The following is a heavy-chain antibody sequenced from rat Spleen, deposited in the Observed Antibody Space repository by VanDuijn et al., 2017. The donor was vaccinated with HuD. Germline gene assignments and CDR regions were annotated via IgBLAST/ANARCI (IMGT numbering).Heavy chain of an antibody. V-gene: IGHV5-25*01. Sequence: EVQLVESGGGLVQPGRSLKLSCAASGFTFSDYYMAWVRQAPKKGLEWVASISPSGGATYYRDSVKGRFTVSRDNAKSTLNLQLDSLRSEDTATYYCVRQDTSGYSNWFTYWGQGTLVTVSS. CDR3: VRQDTSGYSNWFTY. D-gene: IGHD4-3*01. CDR1: GFTFSDYY. CDR2: ISPSGGAT. J-gene: IGHJ3*01.